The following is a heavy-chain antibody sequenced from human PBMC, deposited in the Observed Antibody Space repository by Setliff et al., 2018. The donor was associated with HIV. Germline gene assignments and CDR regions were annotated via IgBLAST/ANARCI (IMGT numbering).Heavy chain of an antibody. Sequence: PGGSLRLSCAASGFTLNHAWMSWVRQAPGKGLEWVGRIKSNSDGGTSDYAAAVKDRFSFSRDDSKSILYLQMNSLEIEDTAVYFCSTGPSRVSDGIADFWGPGTLVTVSS. CDR1: GFTLNHAW. V-gene: IGHV3-15*01. J-gene: IGHJ4*02. CDR2: IKSNSDGGTS. CDR3: STGPSRVSDGIADF.